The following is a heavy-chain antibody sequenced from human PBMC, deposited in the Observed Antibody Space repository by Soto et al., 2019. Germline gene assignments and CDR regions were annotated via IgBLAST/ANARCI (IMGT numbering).Heavy chain of an antibody. D-gene: IGHD2-8*01. CDR1: GFTFSSYD. CDR2: IGTAGDT. CDR3: ARGSDCTNGVCSTTLFDY. V-gene: IGHV3-13*01. Sequence: GGSLRLSCAASGFTFSSYDMHWVRQAPGKGLGWVSAIGTAGDTYYPGSVKGRFTISRENAKDSLYLQMNSLRAGDTAVYYCARGSDCTNGVCSTTLFDYWGQGTLVTVSS. J-gene: IGHJ4*02.